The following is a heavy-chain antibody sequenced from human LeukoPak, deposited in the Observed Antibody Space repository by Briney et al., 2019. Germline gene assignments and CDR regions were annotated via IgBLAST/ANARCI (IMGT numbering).Heavy chain of an antibody. J-gene: IGHJ4*02. V-gene: IGHV3-23*01. CDR2: ISGSGGST. D-gene: IGHD6-6*01. Sequence: PGGSLRLSCAASGFTFSSYAMSWVRQAPGKGLEWVSAISGSGGSTYYADSVKGRFTISRDNSKNTLYLQMNSLRAEDTAEYYCVKDGEYSSSGLHFDYWGQGTLVTISS. CDR1: GFTFSSYA. CDR3: VKDGEYSSSGLHFDY.